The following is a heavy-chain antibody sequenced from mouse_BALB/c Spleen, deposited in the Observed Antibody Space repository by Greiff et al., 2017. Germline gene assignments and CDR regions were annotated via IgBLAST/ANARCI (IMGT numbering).Heavy chain of an antibody. J-gene: IGHJ1*01. CDR3: ARSCHDGYWYFDV. CDR2: INPSSGYT. Sequence: QVQLQQSGAELARPGASVKMSCKASGYTFTSYTMHWVKQRPGQGLEWIGYINPSSGYTNYNQKFKDKATLTADKSSSTAYMQLSSLTSEDSAVYDCARSCHDGYWYFDVWGAGTTVTVSS. V-gene: IGHV1-4*01. CDR1: GYTFTSYT. D-gene: IGHD2-3*01.